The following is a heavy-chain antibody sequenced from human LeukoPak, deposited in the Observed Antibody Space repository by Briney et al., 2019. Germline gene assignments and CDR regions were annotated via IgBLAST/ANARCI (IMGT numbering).Heavy chain of an antibody. J-gene: IGHJ4*02. CDR1: GFTVSSNY. CDR3: AKPYYYGSRSYMDY. V-gene: IGHV3-53*05. Sequence: GGSLRLSSAASGFTVSSNYMSWVRQAPGKGLEWVSVIYSGGSTYYADSVKGRFTISRDNSKNMLYLQMNSLRAEDTAVYYCAKPYYYGSRSYMDYWGQGTLVTVSS. D-gene: IGHD3-10*01. CDR2: IYSGGST.